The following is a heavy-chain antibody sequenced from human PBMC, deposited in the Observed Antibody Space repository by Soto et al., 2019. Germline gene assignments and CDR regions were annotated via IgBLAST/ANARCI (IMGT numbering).Heavy chain of an antibody. CDR1: GFTFSCYS. Sequence: GGSLRLSCAACGFTFSCYSMNWVRQAPGKGLKWVSSISSSSSYIYYADSVKGRFTISIDNAKNSLYLKMNSLRAEDKAVYYCARDVNPPSSIAARAELDYWGQGTLVTVSS. J-gene: IGHJ4*02. D-gene: IGHD6-6*01. CDR2: ISSSSSYI. CDR3: ARDVNPPSSIAARAELDY. V-gene: IGHV3-21*03.